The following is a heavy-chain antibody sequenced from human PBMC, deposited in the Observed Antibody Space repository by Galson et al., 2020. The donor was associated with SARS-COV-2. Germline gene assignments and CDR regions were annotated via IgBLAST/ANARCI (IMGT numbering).Heavy chain of an antibody. CDR1: GFTFGDYA. CDR2: IRSKAYGGTT. Sequence: TGGSLRLSCTASGFTFGDYAMSWVRQAPGKGLEWVGFIRSKAYGGTTEYAASVKGRFTISRDDSKSIAYLQMNSLKTEDTAVYYCTRYCGLGLLVWGQGTLVTVSS. V-gene: IGHV3-49*04. J-gene: IGHJ4*02. CDR3: TRYCGLGLLV. D-gene: IGHD3-3*01.